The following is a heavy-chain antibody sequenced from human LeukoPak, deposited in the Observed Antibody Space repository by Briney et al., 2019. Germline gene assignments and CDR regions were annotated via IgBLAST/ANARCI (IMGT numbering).Heavy chain of an antibody. CDR2: INPSGGSA. CDR1: GYTFPNYY. V-gene: IGHV1-46*01. CDR3: ARDLGVTGAFDY. Sequence: ASVKVSCKASGYTFPNYYIHWVRQAPGQGLEWMGIINPSGGSASYAQKFQGRVTMTRDTSKNQFSLKLSSVTAADTAVYYCARDLGVTGAFDYWGQGTLVTVSS. J-gene: IGHJ4*02. D-gene: IGHD3-22*01.